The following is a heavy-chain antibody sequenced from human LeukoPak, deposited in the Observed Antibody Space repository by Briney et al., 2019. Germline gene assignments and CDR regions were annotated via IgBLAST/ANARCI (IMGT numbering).Heavy chain of an antibody. CDR3: ASQIRAADIALHDY. J-gene: IGHJ4*02. V-gene: IGHV4-39*07. CDR2: IYYSGST. Sequence: GSLRLSCAASGFTFSSYSMSWVRQPPGKGLEWIGSIYYSGSTYYNPSLKSRVTISVDTSKNQFSLKLSSVTAADTAVYYCASQIRAADIALHDYWGQGTLVTVSS. CDR1: GFTFSSYS. D-gene: IGHD6-13*01.